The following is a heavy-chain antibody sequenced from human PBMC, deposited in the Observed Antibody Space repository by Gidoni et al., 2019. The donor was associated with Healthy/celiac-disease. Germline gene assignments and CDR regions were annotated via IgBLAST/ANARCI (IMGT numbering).Heavy chain of an antibody. CDR2: ISYDGSNK. J-gene: IGHJ4*02. Sequence: QVQLVESGGGVVQPGGSLRLSWAASGFPFSSYGMHWVRQAPGTGLEWVAVISYDGSNKYYADSVKGRFTISRDNSKNTLYLQMNSLRAEDTAVYYCAKDWSGYYYYFDYWGQGTLVTVSS. D-gene: IGHD3-3*01. V-gene: IGHV3-30*18. CDR1: GFPFSSYG. CDR3: AKDWSGYYYYFDY.